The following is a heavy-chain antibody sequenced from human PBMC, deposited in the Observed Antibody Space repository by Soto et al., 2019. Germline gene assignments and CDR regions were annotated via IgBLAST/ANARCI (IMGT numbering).Heavy chain of an antibody. CDR3: ARDDEVGITFGGVIFMPSSFDY. J-gene: IGHJ4*02. Sequence: EVQLVESGGGLVKPGGSLRLSCAASVFTFSSYSMNWVRQAPGKGLEWVSSISSSSSYIYYADSVKGRFTISRDNAMNSLFLQMNSQSAEDTAVYYCARDDEVGITFGGVIFMPSSFDYWGQGTLVTVSS. D-gene: IGHD3-16*02. CDR1: VFTFSSYS. V-gene: IGHV3-21*01. CDR2: ISSSSSYI.